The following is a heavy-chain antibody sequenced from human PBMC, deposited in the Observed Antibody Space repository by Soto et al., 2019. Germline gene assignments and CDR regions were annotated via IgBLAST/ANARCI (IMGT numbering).Heavy chain of an antibody. D-gene: IGHD3-22*01. Sequence: GASVKVSCKASGYTFTSYGISWVRQAPGQGLEWMGWISAYNGNTNYAQKLQGRVTMTTDTSTSTAYMELRSLRSDDTAVYYCARVPYYYDSSGYSDYYYYGMDVWSQGTTVTVSS. V-gene: IGHV1-18*01. CDR3: ARVPYYYDSSGYSDYYYYGMDV. CDR2: ISAYNGNT. CDR1: GYTFTSYG. J-gene: IGHJ6*02.